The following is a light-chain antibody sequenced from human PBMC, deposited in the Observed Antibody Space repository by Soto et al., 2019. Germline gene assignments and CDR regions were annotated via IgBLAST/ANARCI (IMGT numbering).Light chain of an antibody. CDR2: EVT. Sequence: QSVLTQPPSASGSPGQSVTISCTGTSSDVGAYKYVSWYQQHPGKAPRLLIYEVTKRPSGVPDRFSGSTSGNTASLSVSGLQSEDEADYFCSSNVGTNKMVFGGGTQLTVL. CDR3: SSNVGTNKMV. V-gene: IGLV2-8*01. J-gene: IGLJ2*01. CDR1: SSDVGAYKY.